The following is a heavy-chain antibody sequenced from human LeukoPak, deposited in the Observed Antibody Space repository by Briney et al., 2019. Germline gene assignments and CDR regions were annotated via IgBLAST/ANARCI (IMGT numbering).Heavy chain of an antibody. Sequence: GGSLRLSCAASGFTFSSYWMSWVRQAPGKGLEWVANIKQDGSEKYYVDSVKGRFTISRDNAKSSLYLQMNSLRAEDTAVYYCARDSPYDSSGRWASVDAFDIWGQGTMVTVSS. CDR3: ARDSPYDSSGRWASVDAFDI. D-gene: IGHD3-22*01. J-gene: IGHJ3*02. V-gene: IGHV3-7*03. CDR1: GFTFSSYW. CDR2: IKQDGSEK.